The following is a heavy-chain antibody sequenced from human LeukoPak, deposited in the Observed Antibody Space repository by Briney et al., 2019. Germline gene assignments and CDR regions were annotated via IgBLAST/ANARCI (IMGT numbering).Heavy chain of an antibody. CDR1: GFTFSSYG. Sequence: PGGSLRLSCAASGFTFSSYGMSWVRQAPGKGLEWVSAISGSGGSTYYADSVKGRFTISRDNSKNTLYLQVNSLRAEDTAAYYCAPVPSGWRAFDIWGQGTMVTVSS. V-gene: IGHV3-23*01. J-gene: IGHJ3*02. CDR3: APVPSGWRAFDI. CDR2: ISGSGGST. D-gene: IGHD6-19*01.